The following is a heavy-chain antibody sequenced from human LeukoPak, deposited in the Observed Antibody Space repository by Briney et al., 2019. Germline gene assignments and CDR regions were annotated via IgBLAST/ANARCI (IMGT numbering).Heavy chain of an antibody. Sequence: PGRSLRLSCEASGFIFSRYGMHWVRQAPGKGLEWVTVICYDGSKEYYADSVKGRFTISRDNSKNTLYLQMNSLRVEDMGVYYCARNPHVDTAVVGGGAYGMDVWGQGTTVTVSS. CDR1: GFIFSRYG. V-gene: IGHV3-33*01. CDR3: ARNPHVDTAVVGGGAYGMDV. D-gene: IGHD5-18*01. J-gene: IGHJ6*02. CDR2: ICYDGSKE.